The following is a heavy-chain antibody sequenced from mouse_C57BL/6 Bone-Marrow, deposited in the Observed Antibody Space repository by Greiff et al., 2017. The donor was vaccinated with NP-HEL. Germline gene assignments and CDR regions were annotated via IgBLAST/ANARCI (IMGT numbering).Heavy chain of an antibody. CDR1: GYTFTSYW. CDR3: ARGGSSHDYYAMDY. J-gene: IGHJ4*01. Sequence: QVQLKQPGAELVKPGASVKLSCKASGYTFTSYWMHWVQQRPGRGLEWIGRIDPNSGGTKYNEKFKSKATLTVDKPSSTAYMQLSSLTSEDSAVYYCARGGSSHDYYAMDYWGQGTSVTVSS. CDR2: IDPNSGGT. D-gene: IGHD1-1*01. V-gene: IGHV1-72*01.